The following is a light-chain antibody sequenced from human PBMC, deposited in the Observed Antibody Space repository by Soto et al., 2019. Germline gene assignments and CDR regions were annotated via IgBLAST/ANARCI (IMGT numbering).Light chain of an antibody. J-gene: IGKJ1*01. V-gene: IGKV1-9*01. CDR2: AAS. CDR1: QGISNY. Sequence: DIQLTQSPSFLSASVGDRVIITCRASQGISNYLTWYQHTPGKAPKLLIYAASTLQTGVPSRFSGSGSGTEFTLTISSLQPEDFATYYCHQLVSYPRTFGQGTKVEIK. CDR3: HQLVSYPRT.